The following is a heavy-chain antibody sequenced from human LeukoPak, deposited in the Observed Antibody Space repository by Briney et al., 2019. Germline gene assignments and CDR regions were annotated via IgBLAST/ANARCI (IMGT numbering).Heavy chain of an antibody. V-gene: IGHV4-4*02. D-gene: IGHD2-2*02. Sequence: PSGTLSLTCVVSGGSISSNNWWSWVRQSPGKGLEWIGSIYHSGSTSYNPSLKSRVTMSVDTSKNQFSLNLTSVTAVDTAVYYCARDGRLIVVVPAAIGTYDAFDIWGQGTMVTVSS. J-gene: IGHJ3*02. CDR2: IYHSGST. CDR1: GGSISSNNW. CDR3: ARDGRLIVVVPAAIGTYDAFDI.